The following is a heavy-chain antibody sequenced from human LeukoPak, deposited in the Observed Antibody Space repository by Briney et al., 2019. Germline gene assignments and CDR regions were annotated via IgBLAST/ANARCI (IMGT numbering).Heavy chain of an antibody. D-gene: IGHD3-10*01. Sequence: ASVKVSCKASGYTFTSYGISWVRQAPGQGLEWMGWIGAYNGNTNYAQKLQGRVTMTTDTSMNTAYMELRSPRSDDTAVYYCARASLWFGELGCGAFDIWGQGTMVTVSS. V-gene: IGHV1-18*01. CDR3: ARASLWFGELGCGAFDI. J-gene: IGHJ3*02. CDR1: GYTFTSYG. CDR2: IGAYNGNT.